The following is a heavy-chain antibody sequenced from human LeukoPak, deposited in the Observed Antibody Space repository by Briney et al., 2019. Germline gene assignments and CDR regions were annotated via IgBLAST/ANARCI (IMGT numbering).Heavy chain of an antibody. D-gene: IGHD6-19*01. CDR2: IKQDGSEK. Sequence: GGSLRLSCAASGFTFSSYWMSWVRQAPGKGLEWVANIKQDGSEKYYVDSVKGRFTISRDNAKNSLYLQMNSLRAEDTAVYYCAKPPNSSGWYVFDYWGQGTLVTVSS. CDR1: GFTFSSYW. J-gene: IGHJ4*02. V-gene: IGHV3-7*03. CDR3: AKPPNSSGWYVFDY.